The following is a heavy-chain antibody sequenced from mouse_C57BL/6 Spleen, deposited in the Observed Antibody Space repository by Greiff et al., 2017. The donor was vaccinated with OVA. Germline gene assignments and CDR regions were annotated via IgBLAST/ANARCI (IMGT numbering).Heavy chain of an antibody. CDR2: SRNKANDYTT. Sequence: EVKLMESGGGLVQSGRSLRLSCATSGFTFSDFYMEWVRQAPGKGLDWIAASRNKANDYTTEYSASVKGRFIVSRDTSQSILYLQMNALRAEDTAIYYCARDSYYYGSSPYYAMDYWGQGTSVTVSS. V-gene: IGHV7-1*01. CDR3: ARDSYYYGSSPYYAMDY. CDR1: GFTFSDFY. J-gene: IGHJ4*01. D-gene: IGHD1-1*01.